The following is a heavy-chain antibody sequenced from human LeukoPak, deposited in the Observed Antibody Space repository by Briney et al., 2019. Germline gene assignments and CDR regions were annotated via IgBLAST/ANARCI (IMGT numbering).Heavy chain of an antibody. Sequence: GGSLRLSCAASGFTVSSNYMSWVRQAPGKGLEWVSEIYSDGSTYYAASVKGRFSISRDKSKNTVYLQMNSLRAEDTAVYYCARELREHGVFDIWGQGTMVTVSS. CDR1: GFTVSSNY. V-gene: IGHV3-53*01. J-gene: IGHJ3*02. CDR3: ARELREHGVFDI. CDR2: IYSDGST. D-gene: IGHD1-26*01.